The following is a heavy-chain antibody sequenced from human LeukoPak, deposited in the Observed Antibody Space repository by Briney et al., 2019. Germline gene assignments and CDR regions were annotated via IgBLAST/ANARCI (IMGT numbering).Heavy chain of an antibody. CDR3: ARHWVVTPNY. Sequence: SETLSLTCIVSGGTISNSSYYWGWIRQPPGKGLEWIGSIYYSGSAYYNPSLKSRVTISVDTSKNQFSLKLTSVTAADTAVYYCARHWVVTPNYWGQGTLVTVSS. CDR1: GGTISNSSYY. J-gene: IGHJ4*02. D-gene: IGHD4-23*01. V-gene: IGHV4-39*01. CDR2: IYYSGSA.